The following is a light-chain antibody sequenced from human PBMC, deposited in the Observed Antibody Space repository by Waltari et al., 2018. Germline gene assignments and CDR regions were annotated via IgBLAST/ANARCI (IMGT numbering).Light chain of an antibody. J-gene: IGKJ4*01. Sequence: EVVMTQSPATLSVSPGERATRSCRASQSVNGDLAWYQQRPGQAPRLLIHDASTRATGIPVRFSGSGSGTEFTLTISSLQSEDSAIYCCQQYNNWPPTFGGGTKVEIK. V-gene: IGKV3-15*01. CDR1: QSVNGD. CDR2: DAS. CDR3: QQYNNWPPT.